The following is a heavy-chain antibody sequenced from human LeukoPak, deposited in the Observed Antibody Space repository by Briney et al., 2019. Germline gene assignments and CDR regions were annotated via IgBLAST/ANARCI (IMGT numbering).Heavy chain of an antibody. Sequence: GRSLRLSCAASAFTVGSYWMHWVRPAPGKGLVWVSRINSDVSSTTYADSVKGRFTPSTDHAKNTLYLQMNSLRAEDTAVYYCARLQGDCYSRCDYWGQGTLVTVSS. CDR1: AFTVGSYW. D-gene: IGHD2-21*01. V-gene: IGHV3-74*01. CDR2: INSDVSST. J-gene: IGHJ4*02. CDR3: ARLQGDCYSRCDY.